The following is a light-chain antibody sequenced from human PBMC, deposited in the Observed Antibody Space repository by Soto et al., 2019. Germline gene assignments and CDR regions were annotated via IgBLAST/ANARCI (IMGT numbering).Light chain of an antibody. J-gene: IGKJ4*01. V-gene: IGKV1-27*01. CDR2: AAS. CDR3: LKYNSAPLS. CDR1: QRISNY. Sequence: IQITQSPSSLSASVEDRVTITCRPSQRISNYLACYQQEPGKVPKLLIYAASTLQSGVPSRFSGSGSGTDFTLNISRLQPEDVATYYCLKYNSAPLSFGGGTKV.